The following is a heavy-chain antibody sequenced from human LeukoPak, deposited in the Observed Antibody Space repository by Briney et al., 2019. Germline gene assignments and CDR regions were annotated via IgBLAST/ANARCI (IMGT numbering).Heavy chain of an antibody. CDR3: AREGRYSSGWGFQH. J-gene: IGHJ1*01. CDR1: GYSISSGYY. Sequence: SETLSLTCAVSGYSISSGYYWGWIRQPPGKGLEWIGSIYHSGSTYYNPSLKSRVTISVDTSKNQFPLKLSSVTAADTAVYYCAREGRYSSGWGFQHWGQGTLVTVSS. D-gene: IGHD6-19*01. CDR2: IYHSGST. V-gene: IGHV4-38-2*02.